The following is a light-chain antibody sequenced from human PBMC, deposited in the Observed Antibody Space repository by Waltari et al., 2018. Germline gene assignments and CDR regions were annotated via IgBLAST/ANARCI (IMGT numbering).Light chain of an antibody. J-gene: IGKJ5*01. CDR1: QSVSSY. Sequence: EIVFTQSPANLTLSPGERATLSCRASQSVSSYLAWYQQKPGQAPRLLIYDASNRATGIPARFSGSGSGTDFTLTISSLEPEDFAVYYCQQRSNWITFGQGTRLEIK. CDR2: DAS. CDR3: QQRSNWIT. V-gene: IGKV3-11*01.